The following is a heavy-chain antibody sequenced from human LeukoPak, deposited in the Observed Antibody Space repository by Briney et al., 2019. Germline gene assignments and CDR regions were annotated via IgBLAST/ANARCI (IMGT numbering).Heavy chain of an antibody. V-gene: IGHV1-2*06. J-gene: IGHJ6*02. Sequence: ASVKVSCKDSGYTFTGYYMHWVRQAPGQGLEWMGRINPNSGGTNYAQKFQGRVTMTRDTSISTAYMELSRLRSDDTAVYYCARARRYYYGSGSYPDVWGQGTTVTVSS. D-gene: IGHD3-10*01. CDR2: INPNSGGT. CDR1: GYTFTGYY. CDR3: ARARRYYYGSGSYPDV.